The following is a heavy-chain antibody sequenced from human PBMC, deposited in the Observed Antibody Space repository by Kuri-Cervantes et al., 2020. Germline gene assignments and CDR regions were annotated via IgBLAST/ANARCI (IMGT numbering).Heavy chain of an antibody. J-gene: IGHJ4*02. CDR3: ASYKDYYDSSGYYSPFDY. CDR1: GGSITSNRYY. CDR2: TYYSGST. V-gene: IGHV4-39*07. Sequence: SETLSLTCTVSGGSITSNRYYWGWIRQPPGKGLEWIGSTYYSGSTYYNPSLKSRVTISVDTSKNQFSLKLSSVTAADTAVYYCASYKDYYDSSGYYSPFDYWGQGTLVTVSS. D-gene: IGHD3-22*01.